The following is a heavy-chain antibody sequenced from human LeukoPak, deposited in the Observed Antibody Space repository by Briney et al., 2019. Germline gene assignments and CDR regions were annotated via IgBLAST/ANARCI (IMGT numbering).Heavy chain of an antibody. J-gene: IGHJ6*03. D-gene: IGHD2-2*01. Sequence: SETLSLTCTVSGYSISSGYYWGWIRQPPGKGLEWIGSIFHSGSTYYNPSLKSRVTISVDTSKNQFSLRLSSVTAADTAVYYCARGRTSYYCYMDVWGKGTTVTVSS. CDR3: ARGRTSYYCYMDV. CDR1: GYSISSGYY. CDR2: IFHSGST. V-gene: IGHV4-38-2*02.